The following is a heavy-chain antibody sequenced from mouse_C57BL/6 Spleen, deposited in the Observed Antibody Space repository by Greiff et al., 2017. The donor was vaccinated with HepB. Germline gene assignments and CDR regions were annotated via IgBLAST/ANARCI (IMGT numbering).Heavy chain of an antibody. Sequence: QVQLQQSGPELVKPGASVKISCKASGYAFSSSWMNWVKQRPGKGLEWIGRIYPGDGDTNYNGKFKGKATLTADKSSSTAYMQLSSLTSEDSAVYVCARSDYGSLSFDYWGQGTTLTVSS. D-gene: IGHD1-1*01. V-gene: IGHV1-82*01. J-gene: IGHJ2*01. CDR2: IYPGDGDT. CDR3: ARSDYGSLSFDY. CDR1: GYAFSSSW.